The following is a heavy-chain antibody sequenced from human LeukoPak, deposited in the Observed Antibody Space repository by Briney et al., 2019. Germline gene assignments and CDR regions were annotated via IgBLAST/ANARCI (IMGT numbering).Heavy chain of an antibody. CDR2: ISYDGSNK. J-gene: IGHJ4*02. V-gene: IGHV3-30*19. CDR1: GFTFSSYG. CDR3: ARDPTPGVVAPNPDY. Sequence: GRSLRLSCAASGFTFSSYGMHWVRQAPGKGLEWVAVISYDGSNKYYADSVKGRFTISRDNSKNTLYLQMNSLRAEDTAVYYCARDPTPGVVAPNPDYWGQGTLVTVSS. D-gene: IGHD5-12*01.